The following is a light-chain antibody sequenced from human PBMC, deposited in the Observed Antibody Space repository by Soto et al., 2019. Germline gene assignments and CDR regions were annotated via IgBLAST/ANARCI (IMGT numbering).Light chain of an antibody. V-gene: IGKV1-5*03. CDR1: ENINTW. CDR2: KAS. Sequence: DIQMTQSPSTLSASVGDRVTITCRASENINTWLAWYQQQPGKAPKLLIYKASTLQSGAPPRFSGTGSGTEFTLTICSLQPDDFASYYCQQYKSFWTVGQGTKVDIK. J-gene: IGKJ1*01. CDR3: QQYKSFWT.